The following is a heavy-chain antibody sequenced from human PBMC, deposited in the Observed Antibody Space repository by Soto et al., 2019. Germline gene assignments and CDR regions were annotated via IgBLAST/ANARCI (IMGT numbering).Heavy chain of an antibody. V-gene: IGHV4-31*03. J-gene: IGHJ4*02. CDR2: IYYSGST. Sequence: QVQLQESGPGLVKPSQTLSLTCTVSGGSISSGGYYWSWIRQHPGKGLEWIGYIYYSGSTYYNPSLKSRGTIPVETSKNKFSMKLSSVLAADTVVYYCASALMYYDGSGSGVTSYYLDYWSRGTLVTVSS. CDR3: ASALMYYDGSGSGVTSYYLDY. CDR1: GGSISSGGYY. D-gene: IGHD3-10*01.